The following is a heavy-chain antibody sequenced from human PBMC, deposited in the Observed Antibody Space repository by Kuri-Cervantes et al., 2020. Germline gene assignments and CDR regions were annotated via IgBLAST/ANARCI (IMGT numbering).Heavy chain of an antibody. CDR3: AKGHYSYGYDH. Sequence: GGSLRLSCAASGFIFSDYYMSWIRQAPGKGLEWVSAISGSGGSTYYADSVKGRFTISRDNSKNTLYLQMNSLRAEDTAVYYCAKGHYSYGYDHWGQGTLVTVSS. V-gene: IGHV3-23*01. CDR2: ISGSGGST. J-gene: IGHJ5*02. CDR1: GFIFSDYY. D-gene: IGHD5-18*01.